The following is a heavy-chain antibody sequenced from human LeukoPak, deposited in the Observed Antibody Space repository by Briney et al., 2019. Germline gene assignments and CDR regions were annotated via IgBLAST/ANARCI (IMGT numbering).Heavy chain of an antibody. CDR2: ISSSSSYI. CDR3: ARVTDYGDYEVYFDY. CDR1: GFTFSSYS. V-gene: IGHV3-21*01. J-gene: IGHJ4*02. D-gene: IGHD4-17*01. Sequence: PGGSLRLSRAASGFTFSSYSMNWVRQAPGKGLEWVSSISSSSSYIYYADSVKGRFTISRDNAKNSLYLQMNSLRAEDTAVYYCARVTDYGDYEVYFDYWGQGTLVTVSS.